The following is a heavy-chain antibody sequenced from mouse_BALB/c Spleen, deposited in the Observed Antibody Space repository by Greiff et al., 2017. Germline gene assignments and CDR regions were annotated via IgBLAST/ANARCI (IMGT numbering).Heavy chain of an antibody. V-gene: IGHV2-9-2*01. CDR3: VRDRGAAMDY. CDR2: IWTGGGT. CDR1: GFSLTSYD. Sequence: QVQLKESGPGLVAPSQSLSITCTVSGFSLTSYDISWIRQPPGKGLEWLGVIWTGGGTNYNSAFMSRLSISKDNSKSQVFLKMNSLQTDDIAIYYCVRDRGAAMDYWGQGTSVTVSS. J-gene: IGHJ4*01. D-gene: IGHD3-1*01.